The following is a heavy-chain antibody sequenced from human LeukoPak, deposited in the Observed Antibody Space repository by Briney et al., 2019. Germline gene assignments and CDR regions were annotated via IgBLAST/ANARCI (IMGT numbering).Heavy chain of an antibody. V-gene: IGHV3-15*01. D-gene: IGHD1-1*01. CDR3: AADIRVPLAQIDG. Sequence: GGSLRLSCAASGFTFKEAWMSWVRQAPGKGVEWIGRVRSKGAGGTIEYAAPVKGRITISRDDSKNTLYLQMDSLKTEDTAVYYCAADIRVPLAQIDGWGRGTLVTVSS. CDR2: VRSKGAGGTI. J-gene: IGHJ4*02. CDR1: GFTFKEAW.